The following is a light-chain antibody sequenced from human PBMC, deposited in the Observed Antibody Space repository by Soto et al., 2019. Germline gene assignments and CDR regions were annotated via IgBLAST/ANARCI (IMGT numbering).Light chain of an antibody. V-gene: IGLV1-36*01. CDR2: YDD. CDR3: TAWDDSLNVYV. CDR1: SSNIGNNG. Sequence: QSVLTQPPSVSEAPRQRVTISCSGSSSNIGNNGVNWYQQLPGKAPKLLIYYDDLLPSGVSDRFSASKSGTSASLAISGLQSEDEADYYCTAWDDSLNVYVFGAGTKVTVL. J-gene: IGLJ1*01.